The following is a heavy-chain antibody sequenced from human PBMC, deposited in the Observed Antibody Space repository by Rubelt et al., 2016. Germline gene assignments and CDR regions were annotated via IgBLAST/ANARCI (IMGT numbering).Heavy chain of an antibody. D-gene: IGHD1-7*01. V-gene: IGHV4-59*10. Sequence: QVQLQQWGAGLLKPSETLSLTCTVFGASMSDFRVSWIRQSVAKGLEWIGRAFSNGNTMYNPSLESRVTVSVDTSKKQFSRTLTSVTAAASAIYYGARDDFGTPGNWFNPWGQGVLVTVSS. CDR2: AFSNGNT. J-gene: IGHJ5*02. CDR3: ARDDFGTPGNWFNP. CDR1: GASMSDFR.